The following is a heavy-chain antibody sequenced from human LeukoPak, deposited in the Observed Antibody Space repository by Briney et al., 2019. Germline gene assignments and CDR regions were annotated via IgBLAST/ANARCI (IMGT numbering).Heavy chain of an antibody. CDR2: IYQSGNT. V-gene: IGHV4-38-2*02. J-gene: IGHJ4*02. D-gene: IGHD3-10*01. Sequence: SETLSLTCTVSGYSISSGCYWGWIRQPPGKGLEYIGSIYQSGNTYYTPSLKSRVAISLDTSKNQFSLKLSSVTAADPAVYYCVRQLYYYGSGSPYYFDYWGQGTLVTVSS. CDR3: VRQLYYYGSGSPYYFDY. CDR1: GYSISSGCY.